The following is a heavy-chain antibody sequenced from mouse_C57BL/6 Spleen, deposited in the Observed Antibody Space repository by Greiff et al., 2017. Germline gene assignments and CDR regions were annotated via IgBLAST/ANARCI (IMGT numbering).Heavy chain of an antibody. CDR3: ARYIAQARMYYCDY. J-gene: IGHJ2*01. Sequence: EVQLVESGGGLVQPGGSLSLSCAASGFTFTDYYMSWVRQPPGKALEWLGFIRNKANGYTTEYSASVKGRFTISRDNSQSILYLQMNALRAEDSATYYCARYIAQARMYYCDYWGQGTTLTVSS. CDR2: IRNKANGYTT. D-gene: IGHD3-2*02. V-gene: IGHV7-3*01. CDR1: GFTFTDYY.